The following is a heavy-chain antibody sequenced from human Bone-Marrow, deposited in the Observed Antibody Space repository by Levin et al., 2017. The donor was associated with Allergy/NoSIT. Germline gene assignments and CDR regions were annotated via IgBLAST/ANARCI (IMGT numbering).Heavy chain of an antibody. J-gene: IGHJ6*02. D-gene: IGHD2-2*01. CDR1: GGTFSSYT. Sequence: SVKVSCKASGGTFSSYTISWVRQAPGQGLEWMGRIIPILGIANYAQKFQGRVTITADKSTSTAYMELSSLRSEDTAVYYCARDWYCSSTSLTDQAAYYGMDVWGQGTTVTVSS. CDR2: IIPILGIA. CDR3: ARDWYCSSTSLTDQAAYYGMDV. V-gene: IGHV1-69*04.